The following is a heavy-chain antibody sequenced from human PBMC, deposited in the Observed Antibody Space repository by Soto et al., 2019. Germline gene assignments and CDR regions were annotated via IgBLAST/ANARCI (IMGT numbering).Heavy chain of an antibody. Sequence: QVQLQQWGAGLLKPSETLSLTCAVYGGSFSGYYWSWVRQPPGKGVEWIGEINHSGSTNYNPSLQSRVTISVDTSKNQFTLKLSSVTAADTAVYYCARTHSGSYPCNDYWGQGTLVTVSS. D-gene: IGHD1-26*01. J-gene: IGHJ4*02. CDR3: ARTHSGSYPCNDY. V-gene: IGHV4-34*01. CDR2: INHSGST. CDR1: GGSFSGYY.